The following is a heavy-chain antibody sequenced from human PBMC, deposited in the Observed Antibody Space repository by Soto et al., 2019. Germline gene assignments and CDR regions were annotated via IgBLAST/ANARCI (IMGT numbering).Heavy chain of an antibody. J-gene: IGHJ3*02. Sequence: GGSLRLSCLGPGFSFSSYAMNWVRQAPGQGLEWVSGISGSGGTTFYADSVKGRFTISRDNSKNTLYLQMNSLRAEDTAVYYCAKDLGYTSSWYYALHIWGQGTMVTVSS. CDR2: ISGSGGTT. D-gene: IGHD6-13*01. CDR3: AKDLGYTSSWYYALHI. CDR1: GFSFSSYA. V-gene: IGHV3-23*01.